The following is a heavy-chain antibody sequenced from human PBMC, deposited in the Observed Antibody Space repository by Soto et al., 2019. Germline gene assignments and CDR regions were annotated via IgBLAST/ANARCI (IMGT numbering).Heavy chain of an antibody. J-gene: IGHJ4*02. CDR3: ARGTGSGSFLIDY. D-gene: IGHD3-10*01. Sequence: QVQLVESGGGVVQPGRSLRLSCAASGFIFSNYAMHWVRQAPGQGLEWVALIWSDGSYENYAESVKGRFTISRDNSKNTLYVQMNSLRLEDTAVSFCARGTGSGSFLIDYWGQGTLVTVSS. CDR2: IWSDGSYE. CDR1: GFIFSNYA. V-gene: IGHV3-33*03.